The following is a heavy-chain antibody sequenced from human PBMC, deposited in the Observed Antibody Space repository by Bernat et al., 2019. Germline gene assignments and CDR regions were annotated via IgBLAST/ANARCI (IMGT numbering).Heavy chain of an antibody. Sequence: EVQLVESGGGLVKPGGSLRLSCAASGFTFSSYSMNWVRQAPGKGLEWVSSISSSSSYIYYADSGKGRFTISRDNAKNSLYLKMNSLRAEDTAVDYCARDGSSSWIPYDYWGQGTLVTVSS. D-gene: IGHD6-13*01. J-gene: IGHJ4*02. CDR3: ARDGSSSWIPYDY. CDR2: ISSSSSYI. V-gene: IGHV3-21*01. CDR1: GFTFSSYS.